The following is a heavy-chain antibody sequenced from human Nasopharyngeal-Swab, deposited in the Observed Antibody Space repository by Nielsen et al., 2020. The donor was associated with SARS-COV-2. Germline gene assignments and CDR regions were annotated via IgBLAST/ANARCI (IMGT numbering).Heavy chain of an antibody. CDR3: AKDIKRNWNYGSFDY. D-gene: IGHD1-7*01. J-gene: IGHJ4*02. CDR2: FDPEDGET. Sequence: ASVKVSCKVSGSTLTEISMHWVRQAHGRGLEWMGGFDPEDGETIYAQKFQGRVTMTEDTSIDTAYMELRSLRSEDTAVYYCAKDIKRNWNYGSFDYWGQGTLVTVSS. V-gene: IGHV1-24*01. CDR1: GSTLTEIS.